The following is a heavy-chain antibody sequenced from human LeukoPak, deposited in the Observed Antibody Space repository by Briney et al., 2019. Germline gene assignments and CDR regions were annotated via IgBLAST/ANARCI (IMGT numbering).Heavy chain of an antibody. Sequence: PGGSLGLSCSASGFTFSRYAMHWVRQAPGKGLEYVSAISSNGGSTFYADSVKGRFTISRDNSRNTLHLQMNSLRVEDTAVYYCVKDSSSGSYFDYWGQGTLVTVSS. CDR3: VKDSSSGSYFDY. J-gene: IGHJ4*02. CDR1: GFTFSRYA. CDR2: ISSNGGST. D-gene: IGHD3-10*01. V-gene: IGHV3-64D*06.